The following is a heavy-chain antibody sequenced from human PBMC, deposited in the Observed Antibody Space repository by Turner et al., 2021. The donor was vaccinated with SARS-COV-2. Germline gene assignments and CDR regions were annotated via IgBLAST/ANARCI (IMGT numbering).Heavy chain of an antibody. J-gene: IGHJ6*02. CDR1: GFTVSSNY. D-gene: IGHD2-2*01. CDR3: ARGGEYQLLHYYGMDV. Sequence: VQLVEAGGGVVPPGGSLKISWSASGFTVSSNYSSGVRQAPGKGLEWVSVICIGGSTYYADSVKGRFTISRDNSKNTLYLQINSLRAEDTAVYYCARGGEYQLLHYYGMDVWGQGTTVTVSS. CDR2: ICIGGST. V-gene: IGHV3-53*01.